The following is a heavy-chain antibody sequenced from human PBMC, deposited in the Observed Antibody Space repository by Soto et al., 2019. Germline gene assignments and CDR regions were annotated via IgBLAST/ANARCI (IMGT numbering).Heavy chain of an antibody. CDR1: GYTFTSYC. D-gene: IGHD6-13*01. J-gene: IGHJ6*03. Sequence: ASVKVSSKASGYTFTSYCISWVRQAPGQGLEWMGWISAYNGNTNYAQKLQGRVTMTTDTSTSTAYMELRSLRSDDTAVYYCARLSSWYAYYYYYYMDVWGKGTTVTVSS. CDR2: ISAYNGNT. CDR3: ARLSSWYAYYYYYYMDV. V-gene: IGHV1-18*01.